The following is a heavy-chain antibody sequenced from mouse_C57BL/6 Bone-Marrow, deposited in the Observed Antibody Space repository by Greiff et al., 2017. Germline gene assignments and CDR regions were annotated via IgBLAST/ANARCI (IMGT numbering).Heavy chain of an antibody. D-gene: IGHD3-3*01. CDR2: IVPNSGGT. V-gene: IGHV1-72*01. Sequence: QQPGRGLVWIGRIVPNSGGTKYNEKFKSKATLTVDKPSSTAYMQLSSLTSEDSAVYYCARRNLRDWGQGTTRTVSS. CDR3: ARRNLRD. J-gene: IGHJ2*01.